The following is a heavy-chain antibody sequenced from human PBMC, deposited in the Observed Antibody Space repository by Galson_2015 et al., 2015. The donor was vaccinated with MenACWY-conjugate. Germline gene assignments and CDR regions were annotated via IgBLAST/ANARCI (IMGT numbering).Heavy chain of an antibody. Sequence: AISGDSVSSNTATWNWIRQSPSRGLEWLGRTYYRSKWYNDYAVSVQSRITINPDTSKNQFSLHLSSVTPEDTAVYYCASGFHLWGQGTMVTVSS. J-gene: IGHJ3*01. CDR2: TYYRSKWYN. CDR3: ASGFHL. CDR1: GDSVSSNTAT. V-gene: IGHV6-1*01.